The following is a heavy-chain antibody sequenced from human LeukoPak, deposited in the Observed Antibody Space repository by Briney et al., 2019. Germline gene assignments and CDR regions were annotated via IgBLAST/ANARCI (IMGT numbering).Heavy chain of an antibody. J-gene: IGHJ4*02. CDR1: GGSISSGGYY. V-gene: IGHV4-31*03. CDR3: ARDSSAAGSFDY. D-gene: IGHD6-13*01. Sequence: SETLSLTCTVSGGSISSGGYYWSWIRQHPGKGLEWIGYIYYSGSTYYHPSLKSRVTISVDTSKNQFSLKLSSVTAADTAVYYCARDSSAAGSFDYWGQGTLVTVSS. CDR2: IYYSGST.